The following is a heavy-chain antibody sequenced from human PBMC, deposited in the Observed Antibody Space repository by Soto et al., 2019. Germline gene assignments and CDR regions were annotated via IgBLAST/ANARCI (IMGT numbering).Heavy chain of an antibody. CDR2: IKQDGREK. D-gene: IGHD1-26*01. CDR1: GFTFTNYW. V-gene: IGHV3-7*01. J-gene: IGHJ4*02. CDR3: ARGARSDY. Sequence: EVQLVESGGGLVQPGGSLRLYCAASGFTFTNYWMTWVRQAPGKGLEWVSNIKQDGREKYFVDFVKGRFTISRDNAKNCVHLQMNSLRAEDPAVYYCARGARSDYWGQGTLVSVS.